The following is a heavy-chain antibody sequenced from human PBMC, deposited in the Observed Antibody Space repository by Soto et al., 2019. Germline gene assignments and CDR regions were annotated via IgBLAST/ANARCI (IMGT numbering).Heavy chain of an antibody. CDR2: IWYDGSNK. J-gene: IGHJ4*02. CDR3: AREDDGAGWVEY. CDR1: GFTFSKYG. Sequence: QVQLVESGGGVVQPGRSLRLSCAASGFTFSKYGMHWVRQAPGKGLEWVAIIWYDGSNKYYADSVKGRFTISRDNSRNTVYLQMSSLRAEDTAVYYCAREDDGAGWVEYWGQGTLVTVSS. D-gene: IGHD6-13*01. V-gene: IGHV3-33*01.